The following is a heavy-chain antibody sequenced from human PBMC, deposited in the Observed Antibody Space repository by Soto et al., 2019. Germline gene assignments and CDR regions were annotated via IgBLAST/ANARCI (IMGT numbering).Heavy chain of an antibody. Sequence: QVQLQESGPGLVRPSQTLSLTCTVSGGSINSGDSYWNWIRQHPEKGLEWIGYINYRGRTFYNPSLKSRIIISVDTSKNQFSLKLSSVTAADTAVYYCARDAPGVAPYWGQGTLVTVSS. CDR2: INYRGRT. CDR1: GGSINSGDSY. J-gene: IGHJ4*02. V-gene: IGHV4-31*03. D-gene: IGHD2-15*01. CDR3: ARDAPGVAPY.